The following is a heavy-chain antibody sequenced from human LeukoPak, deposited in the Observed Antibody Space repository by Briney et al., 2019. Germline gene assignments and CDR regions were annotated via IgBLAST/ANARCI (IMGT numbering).Heavy chain of an antibody. V-gene: IGHV3-30*04. J-gene: IGHJ4*02. CDR3: GRGHWGLDY. CDR1: GFTFSSYA. CDR2: ISYDGSNK. D-gene: IGHD7-27*01. Sequence: GGSLRLSCAASGFTFSSYAMHWVRQAPGKGLEWVAVISYDGSNKYYADCVKGRFTISRDNTKNTLYLQMNSLRAEDTAVYYCGRGHWGLDYWGQGALVTVSS.